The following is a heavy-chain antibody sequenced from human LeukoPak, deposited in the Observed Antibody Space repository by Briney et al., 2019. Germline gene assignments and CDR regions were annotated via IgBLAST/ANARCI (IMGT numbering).Heavy chain of an antibody. CDR3: ASVSDWFDP. CDR1: GGSISSSSYY. V-gene: IGHV4-39*01. CDR2: IYYSGST. J-gene: IGHJ5*02. D-gene: IGHD2-8*01. Sequence: SETLYLTCTVSGGSISSSSYYWGWIRQPPGKGLEWIGSIYYSGSTYYNPSLKSRVTISVDTSKNQFPLKLSSVTAADTAVYYCASVSDWFDPWGQGTLVTVSS.